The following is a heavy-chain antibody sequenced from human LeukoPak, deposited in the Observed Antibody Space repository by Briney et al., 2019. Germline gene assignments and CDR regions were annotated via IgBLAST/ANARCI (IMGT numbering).Heavy chain of an antibody. J-gene: IGHJ4*02. CDR3: AKVVSSSWGYFDY. CDR2: IRYDGSTK. CDR1: GFTFSSYG. D-gene: IGHD6-13*01. Sequence: GGSLRLSCAASGFTFSSYGMHWVRQAPGKGLEWVAFIRYDGSTKYYADSVKGRFTIFRDNSKNTLYLQMNSLRPEDTAVYYCAKVVSSSWGYFDYWGQGTLVTVSS. V-gene: IGHV3-30*02.